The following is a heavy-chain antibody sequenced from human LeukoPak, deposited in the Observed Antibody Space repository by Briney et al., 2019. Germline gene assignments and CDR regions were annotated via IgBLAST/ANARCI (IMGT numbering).Heavy chain of an antibody. CDR3: ARDWGYCSGGSCYSNWFDP. J-gene: IGHJ5*02. V-gene: IGHV4-4*07. D-gene: IGHD2-15*01. CDR2: IYTSGST. CDR1: GGSISSYY. Sequence: SETLSLTCTVSGGSISSYYWSWIRQPAGKGLEWIGRIYTSGSTNYNPSLKSRVTMSVDTCKNQFSLKLSSVTAADTAVYYCARDWGYCSGGSCYSNWFDPWGQGTLVTVSS.